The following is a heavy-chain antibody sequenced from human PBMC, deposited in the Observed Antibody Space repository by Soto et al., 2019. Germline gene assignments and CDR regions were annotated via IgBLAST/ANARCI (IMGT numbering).Heavy chain of an antibody. CDR3: ARDIIPKGYQFYGMDV. Sequence: QVQLVESGGGVVQPGRSLRLSCAASGFTFSSYGMHWVRQAPGKGLEWVAVILYDGTNKYYADSVKGRFTISRDNSKNTLYLQMNSLRAEDTAVYYCARDIIPKGYQFYGMDVWGQRTTVTVSS. CDR1: GFTFSSYG. V-gene: IGHV3-33*05. J-gene: IGHJ6*01. CDR2: ILYDGTNK. D-gene: IGHD2-2*01.